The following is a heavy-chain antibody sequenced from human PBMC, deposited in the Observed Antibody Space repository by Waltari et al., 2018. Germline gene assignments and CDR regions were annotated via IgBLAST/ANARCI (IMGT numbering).Heavy chain of an antibody. J-gene: IGHJ4*02. CDR1: GFTFDDYA. CDR2: IRWNSGSI. Sequence: EVQLVESGGGLVQPGRSLRLSCAASGFTFDDYAMHWVRQAPGKGLEWVSGIRWNSGSIGFADSVKGRFTISRDNAKNSLYLQMNSLRAEDTALYYCAKDIRGGATGVDYWGQGTLVTVSS. V-gene: IGHV3-9*01. D-gene: IGHD1-26*01. CDR3: AKDIRGGATGVDY.